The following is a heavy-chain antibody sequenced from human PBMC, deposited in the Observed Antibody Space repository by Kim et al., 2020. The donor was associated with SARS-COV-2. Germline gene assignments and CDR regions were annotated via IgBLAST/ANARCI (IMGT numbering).Heavy chain of an antibody. CDR3: ARGNYYGSGSYAFDI. Sequence: GSVKDRFNISRKNAKNSLYLQMNSLRAGDTAVYYCARGNYYGSGSYAFDIWGQGTMVTVSS. D-gene: IGHD3-10*01. J-gene: IGHJ3*02. V-gene: IGHV3-13*01.